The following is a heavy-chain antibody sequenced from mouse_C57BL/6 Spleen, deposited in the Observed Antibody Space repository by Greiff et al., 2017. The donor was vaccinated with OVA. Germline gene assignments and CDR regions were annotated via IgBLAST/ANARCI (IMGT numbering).Heavy chain of an antibody. CDR1: GFNIKDDY. J-gene: IGHJ2*01. CDR3: TTGVGLFDY. D-gene: IGHD4-1*01. V-gene: IGHV14-4*01. Sequence: EVKLVESGAELVRPGASVKLSCTASGFNIKDDYMHWVKQRPEQGLEWIGWIDPENGDTEYASKFQGKATITADTSSNTAYLQLSSLTSEDTAVYYCTTGVGLFDYWGQGTTLTVSS. CDR2: IDPENGDT.